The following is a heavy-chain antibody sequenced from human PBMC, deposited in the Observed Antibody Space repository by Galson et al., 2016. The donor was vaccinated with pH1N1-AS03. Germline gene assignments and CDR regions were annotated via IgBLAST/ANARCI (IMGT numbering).Heavy chain of an antibody. Sequence: SLRLSCAASGFTFTNAWMSWVRQAPGKGLEWVGRIKSKRDGGATEYAGPVKGRFAILRDDSQNTLYLQMSSLKIEDTAMYYCTTMSQAAAPNWGQGTLVTVSS. V-gene: IGHV3-15*01. CDR2: IKSKRDGGAT. D-gene: IGHD6-13*01. CDR1: GFTFTNAW. J-gene: IGHJ4*02. CDR3: TTMSQAAAPN.